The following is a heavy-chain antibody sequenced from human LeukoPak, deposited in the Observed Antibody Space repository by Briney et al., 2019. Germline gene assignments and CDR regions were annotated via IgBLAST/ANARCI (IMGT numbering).Heavy chain of an antibody. CDR1: GRSFSGYY. J-gene: IGHJ4*02. CDR2: INHSGST. D-gene: IGHD5-18*01. Sequence: SETLSLTCAVYGRSFSGYYWSWIRQPPGKGLEWIGEINHSGSTNYNPSLKSRVTISVDTSKNQFSLKLSSVTAADTAVYYCARGRLWPTHYFDYWGQGTLVTVSS. CDR3: ARGRLWPTHYFDY. V-gene: IGHV4-34*01.